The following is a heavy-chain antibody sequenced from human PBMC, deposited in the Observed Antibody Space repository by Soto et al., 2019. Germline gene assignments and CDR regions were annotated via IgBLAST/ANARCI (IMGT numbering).Heavy chain of an antibody. V-gene: IGHV3-30*04. Sequence: QVQLVESGGGVVEPGRSLRLSCVVSGFSFNNFAMHWVRQAPGKGLEWVAHILHYGTKEDYLESVKGRFSISRDNSKNTLYLQMNGLTTDDTSLYYCVRDRGSTYGTFWNFDLWGRGTLVTVSS. D-gene: IGHD1-26*01. J-gene: IGHJ2*01. CDR3: VRDRGSTYGTFWNFDL. CDR2: ILHYGTKE. CDR1: GFSFNNFA.